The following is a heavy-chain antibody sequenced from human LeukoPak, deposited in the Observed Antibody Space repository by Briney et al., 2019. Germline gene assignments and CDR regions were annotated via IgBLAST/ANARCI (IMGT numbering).Heavy chain of an antibody. Sequence: ASVKVSCKASGYTFTGYYMHWVRQAPGQGLEWMGWINPNSGGTNYAQKFQGRVTMTRDTSISTAYMELSSLRSEDTAVYYCARGTYYYDSSGIIDYWGQGTLVTVSS. V-gene: IGHV1-2*02. CDR2: INPNSGGT. CDR3: ARGTYYYDSSGIIDY. D-gene: IGHD3-22*01. J-gene: IGHJ4*02. CDR1: GYTFTGYY.